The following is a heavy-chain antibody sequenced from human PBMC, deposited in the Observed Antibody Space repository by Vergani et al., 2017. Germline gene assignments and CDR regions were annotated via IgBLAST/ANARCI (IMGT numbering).Heavy chain of an antibody. CDR2: INAGNGNT. V-gene: IGHV1-3*01. D-gene: IGHD5-12*01. CDR3: ATAPRFRYSGYDFDY. J-gene: IGHJ4*02. CDR1: GYTFTSYA. Sequence: QVQLVQSGAEVKKPGASVKVSCKASGYTFTSYAMHWVRQAPGQRLEWMGWINAGNGNTKYSQEFQGRVTITRDTSTDTAYMELSSLRSEDTAVYYCATAPRFRYSGYDFDYWGQGTLVTVSS.